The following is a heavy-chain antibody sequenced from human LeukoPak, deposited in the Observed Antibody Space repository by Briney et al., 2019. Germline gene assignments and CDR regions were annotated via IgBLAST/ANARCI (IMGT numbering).Heavy chain of an antibody. CDR2: IYPGDSDT. D-gene: IGHD1-26*01. V-gene: IGHV5-51*01. CDR3: AKWIVGATTGRYFDY. Sequence: GESLKISCKASGYSFTSHWIGWVRQMPGKGLEWMGIIYPGDSDTRYSPSFQGQVTISADKSISTAYLQWSSLKASDTAMYYCAKWIVGATTGRYFDYWGQGTLVTVSS. CDR1: GYSFTSHW. J-gene: IGHJ4*02.